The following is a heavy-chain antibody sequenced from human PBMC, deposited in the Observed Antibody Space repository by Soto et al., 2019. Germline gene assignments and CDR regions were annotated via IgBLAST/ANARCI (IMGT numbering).Heavy chain of an antibody. CDR2: IGTAGDT. CDR3: ARDRRLAARRYYYYGMDV. CDR1: GVTFSSYD. D-gene: IGHD6-6*01. V-gene: IGHV3-13*01. Sequence: LRLSCAASGVTFSSYDMHWVRQATVKGLEWVSAIGTAGDTYYPGSVKGRFTISRENAKNSLYLQMNSLRAGDTAVYYCARDRRLAARRYYYYGMDVWGQGTTVTVSS. J-gene: IGHJ6*02.